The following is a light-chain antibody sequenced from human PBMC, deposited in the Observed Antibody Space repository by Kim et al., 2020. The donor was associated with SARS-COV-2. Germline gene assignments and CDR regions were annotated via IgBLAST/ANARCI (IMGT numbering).Light chain of an antibody. CDR2: DAS. CDR3: QQYDNLPNT. CDR1: QHINDY. Sequence: SASVGDRVTITCQASQHINDYVNWYQQKPGKAPKVLIFDASTLERGAPSRFSGRGFGTDFSLVISSLQPEDTATYFCQQYDNLPNTFGQGTRVEI. V-gene: IGKV1-33*01. J-gene: IGKJ2*01.